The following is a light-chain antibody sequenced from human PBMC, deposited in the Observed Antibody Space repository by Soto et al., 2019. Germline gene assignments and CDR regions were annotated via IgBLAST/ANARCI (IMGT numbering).Light chain of an antibody. J-gene: IGKJ1*01. CDR3: QQFNSYPPT. CDR2: SAS. Sequence: DIQLTQSPSFLSASVGDRVTITCRASQGIGSFLAWYQQKPGKAPRLLIYSASTLQSGVSLRFSGSGSGTEFTLTISRLQSEDFATYYCQQFNSYPPTFGQGTKVEIK. V-gene: IGKV1-9*01. CDR1: QGIGSF.